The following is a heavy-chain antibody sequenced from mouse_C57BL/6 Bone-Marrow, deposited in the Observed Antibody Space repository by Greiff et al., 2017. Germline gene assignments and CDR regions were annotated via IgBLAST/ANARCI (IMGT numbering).Heavy chain of an antibody. CDR3: ARRYSDV. CDR1: GYSITSGYY. J-gene: IGHJ1*03. Sequence: ESGPGLVKPSQSLSLTCSVTGYSITSGYYWNWIRQFPGNKLEWMGYISYDGSNNYNPSLKNRISITRATSKNQFFLKLNSVTTEDTATYYCARRYSDVWGTGTTVTVSS. CDR2: ISYDGSN. V-gene: IGHV3-6*01.